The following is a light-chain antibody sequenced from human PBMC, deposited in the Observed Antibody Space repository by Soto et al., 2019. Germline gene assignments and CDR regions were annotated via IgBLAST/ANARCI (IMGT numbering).Light chain of an antibody. Sequence: QSALTQPASVSGSPGQSITISCTGTSSDVGGYNYVSWYQQHPGKAPKLMIYGVSNRPSGVSNRFSGSKSDNTASLTISGLQAEDEADYYCSSYTSSSTSHVFGTGTKVTVL. J-gene: IGLJ1*01. CDR2: GVS. CDR3: SSYTSSSTSHV. V-gene: IGLV2-14*01. CDR1: SSDVGGYNY.